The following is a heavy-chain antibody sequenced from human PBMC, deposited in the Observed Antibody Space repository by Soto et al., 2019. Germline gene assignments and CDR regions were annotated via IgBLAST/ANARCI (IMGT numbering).Heavy chain of an antibody. Sequence: QVQLVQSGAEEKKPGASVKVSCKASGYTFTSYAMHWVRQAPPKRLEWMGWINAGNGNTKYSQKFQGRVTITRDTSASTADMELSSLRSEDTAVYYCASAVAVPADFDYWGQGTLVTVSS. V-gene: IGHV1-3*05. CDR1: GYTFTSYA. CDR2: INAGNGNT. CDR3: ASAVAVPADFDY. J-gene: IGHJ4*02. D-gene: IGHD6-19*01.